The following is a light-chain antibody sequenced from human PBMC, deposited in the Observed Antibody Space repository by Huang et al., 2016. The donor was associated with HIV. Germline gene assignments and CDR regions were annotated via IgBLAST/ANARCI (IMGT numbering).Light chain of an antibody. V-gene: IGKV1-13*02. CDR3: QQFNGFSLT. Sequence: AIQLTQSPPSLSASAGDSVTITCRASQDINSALAWYQQKPGKAPKLLIYDASNLKSGVPSRFSGSGSGTDFTLSISSLQPEDFATYYCQQFNGFSLTFGGGTRVEIK. CDR1: QDINSA. CDR2: DAS. J-gene: IGKJ4*01.